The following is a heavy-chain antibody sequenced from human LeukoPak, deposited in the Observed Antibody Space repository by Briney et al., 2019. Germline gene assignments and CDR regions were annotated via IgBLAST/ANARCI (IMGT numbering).Heavy chain of an antibody. CDR3: ARGLSGSFYGSLDY. D-gene: IGHD1-26*01. CDR1: GFTVSNNY. V-gene: IGHV3-53*01. J-gene: IGHJ4*02. CDR2: IYSGGAT. Sequence: PGGSLRLSCAASGFTVSNNYMSWVRQAPGKGLEWVSLIYSGGATYYADSVEGRFTISRDNAKNMLYLQMNSLRAEDTAVYYCARGLSGSFYGSLDYWGQGTLVTVSS.